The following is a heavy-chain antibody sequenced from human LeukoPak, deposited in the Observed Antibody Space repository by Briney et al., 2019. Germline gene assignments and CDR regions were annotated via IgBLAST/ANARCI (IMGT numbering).Heavy chain of an antibody. CDR3: ARDRMGTSYSVSHFDS. D-gene: IGHD6-13*01. Sequence: GGSLRLSCATSGFRFVDYGLSWVRQAPGRGLEWLSAINWNGGITEYADSVKGRFTISRDNAKNSLYLQMDSLRAEDTAFYYCARDRMGTSYSVSHFDSWGQGTLVTVSS. J-gene: IGHJ4*02. CDR2: INWNGGIT. V-gene: IGHV3-20*04. CDR1: GFRFVDYG.